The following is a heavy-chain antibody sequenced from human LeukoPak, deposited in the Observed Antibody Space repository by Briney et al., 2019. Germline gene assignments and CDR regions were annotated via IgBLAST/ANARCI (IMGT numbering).Heavy chain of an antibody. D-gene: IGHD3-22*01. J-gene: IGHJ6*02. CDR3: ARRSPFPPQNSSGYYYGMDV. Sequence: GESLKISCKGSGYSFTSYWLGWVRQMPGKGLEWMGIFFPGDSDTRYSPSFQGQVTISADKSISTAYLQWSSLKASDTAMYYCARRSPFPPQNSSGYYYGMDVWGQGTTVTVSS. CDR2: FFPGDSDT. CDR1: GYSFTSYW. V-gene: IGHV5-51*01.